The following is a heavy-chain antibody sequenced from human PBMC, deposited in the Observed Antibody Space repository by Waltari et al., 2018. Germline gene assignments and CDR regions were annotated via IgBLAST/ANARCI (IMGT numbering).Heavy chain of an antibody. V-gene: IGHV4-38-2*02. CDR1: GYSISSGYY. CDR3: AREVAYCGGDCRGWFDP. Sequence: QVQLQESGPGLVKPSETLSLTCAVSGYSISSGYYWGWIRQPPGKGLEWIGSIYHSGSTYYNPSLKSRVTISVDTSKNQCSLKLSSVTAADTAVYYCAREVAYCGGDCRGWFDPWGQGTLVIVSS. J-gene: IGHJ5*02. CDR2: IYHSGST. D-gene: IGHD2-21*02.